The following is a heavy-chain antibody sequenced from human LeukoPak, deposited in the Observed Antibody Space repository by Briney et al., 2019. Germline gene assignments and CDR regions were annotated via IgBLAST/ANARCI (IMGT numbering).Heavy chain of an antibody. V-gene: IGHV3-53*01. J-gene: IGHJ4*02. CDR2: IYSGGNT. CDR3: TRDTPGIAASVSGG. Sequence: GGSLRLSCTASGFTVSHNYMNWVRQAPGKGLEWVALIYSGGNTHYSDSVKARFTISRNNSKNTLDLQMSSLRVEDTAVYYCTRDTPGIAASVSGGWGQGTLVTVSS. D-gene: IGHD6-13*01. CDR1: GFTVSHNY.